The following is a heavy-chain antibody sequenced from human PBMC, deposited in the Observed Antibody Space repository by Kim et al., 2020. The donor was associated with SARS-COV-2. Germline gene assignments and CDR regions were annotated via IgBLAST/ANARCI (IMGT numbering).Heavy chain of an antibody. D-gene: IGHD6-25*01. V-gene: IGHV4-30-2*01. Sequence: YSNPSLQSRVTISVDRSKNQFSLKLSSVTAADTAVYYCARAPAIHDAFDIWGQGTMVTVSS. CDR3: ARAPAIHDAFDI. J-gene: IGHJ3*02.